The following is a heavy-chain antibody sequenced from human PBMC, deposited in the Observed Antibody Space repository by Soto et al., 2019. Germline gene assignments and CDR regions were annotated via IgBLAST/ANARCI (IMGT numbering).Heavy chain of an antibody. CDR3: AKDSPVSGNYQDLDY. J-gene: IGHJ4*02. CDR2: LTPGGETT. Sequence: GGSLRLSCVASGFTFSGYAMTWVRQAPGKGLGWVSALTPGGETTYHIDSVKGRFTISRDNAKNTLYLQMNSLTDADTAVYYCAKDSPVSGNYQDLDYWGKGTLVTISS. CDR1: GFTFSGYA. D-gene: IGHD1-26*01. V-gene: IGHV3-23*01.